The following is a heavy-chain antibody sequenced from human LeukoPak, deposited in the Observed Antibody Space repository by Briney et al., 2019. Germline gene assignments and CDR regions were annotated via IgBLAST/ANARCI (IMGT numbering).Heavy chain of an antibody. CDR2: INAGNGNT. CDR1: GYTFTSYA. CDR3: AREQMAQRWLQLFDY. Sequence: GASVKVSCKASGYTFTSYAMHWVRQAPGQRLEWMGWINAGNGNTKYSQKFQGRVTITRDTSASTAYMELSSLRSEDTAVYYCAREQMAQRWLQLFDYWGQGTLVTVSS. V-gene: IGHV1-3*01. D-gene: IGHD5-24*01. J-gene: IGHJ4*02.